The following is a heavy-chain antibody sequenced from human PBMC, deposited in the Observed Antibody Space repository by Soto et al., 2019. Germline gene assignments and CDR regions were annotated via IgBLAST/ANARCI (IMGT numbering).Heavy chain of an antibody. CDR3: ARDLPIVGATTSDY. V-gene: IGHV1-69*08. D-gene: IGHD1-26*01. J-gene: IGHJ4*02. Sequence: QVQLVQSGAEVKKPGSSVKVSCKASGGTFSSYTISWVRQAPGQGLEWMGRIIPILGIANYAQKFQGRVTITADKSTGTAYMELSSLRSEDTAVYYCARDLPIVGATTSDYWGQGTLVTVSS. CDR1: GGTFSSYT. CDR2: IIPILGIA.